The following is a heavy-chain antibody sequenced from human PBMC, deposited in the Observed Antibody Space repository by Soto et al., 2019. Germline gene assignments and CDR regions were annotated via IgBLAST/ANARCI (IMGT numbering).Heavy chain of an antibody. CDR1: GFTFSDYG. V-gene: IGHV3-30*18. CDR3: AKDHCTSTTCYAYADY. Sequence: PGGSLRLSCAASGFTFSDYGMHWVRQAPGKGLEWVAVISYDGSNKYYADSVKGRFTISRDNSKNTMSLQMNSLRAEDTAIYYCAKDHCTSTTCYAYADYWGLGTLVTVSS. J-gene: IGHJ4*02. D-gene: IGHD2-2*01. CDR2: ISYDGSNK.